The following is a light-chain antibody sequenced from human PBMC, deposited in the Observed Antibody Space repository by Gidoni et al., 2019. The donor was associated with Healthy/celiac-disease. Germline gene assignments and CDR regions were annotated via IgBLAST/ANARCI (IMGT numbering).Light chain of an antibody. V-gene: IGKV1-33*01. J-gene: IGKJ1*01. Sequence: SPSSLSASVGDRDTITCQASQDISNYLNWYQQKPGKAPKLLIYDASNLETGVPSRFSGSGSGTGFTFTISSLQPEDIATYYCQQYDNPLRTFGQGTKVEIK. CDR2: DAS. CDR3: QQYDNPLRT. CDR1: QDISNY.